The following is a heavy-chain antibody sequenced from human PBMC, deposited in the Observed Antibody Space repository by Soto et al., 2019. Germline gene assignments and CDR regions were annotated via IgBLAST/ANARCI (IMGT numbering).Heavy chain of an antibody. CDR3: ARQGAGHYYYYGMDV. Sequence: SETLSLTCTASGGSISSTSYYWGWIRQPPGKGLEWIGSIHYSGITYYNPSLKSRVTISVDTSKNQFSLKLSSVTAADTAVYYCARQGAGHYYYYGMDVWGQGTTVTVSS. D-gene: IGHD6-19*01. J-gene: IGHJ6*02. CDR1: GGSISSTSYY. CDR2: IHYSGIT. V-gene: IGHV4-39*01.